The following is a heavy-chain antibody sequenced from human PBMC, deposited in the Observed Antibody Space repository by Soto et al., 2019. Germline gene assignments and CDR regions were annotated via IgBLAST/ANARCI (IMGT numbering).Heavy chain of an antibody. CDR1: GFTFSSYS. Sequence: SLRLSCAASGFTFSSYSMNWVRQAPGKGLEWVSSISSSSSYIYYADSVKGRFTISRDNAKNSLYLQMNSLRAEDTAVYYCARPEYYYDSRGYYGYWGQGTLVTVSS. J-gene: IGHJ4*02. V-gene: IGHV3-21*01. D-gene: IGHD3-22*01. CDR3: ARPEYYYDSRGYYGY. CDR2: ISSSSSYI.